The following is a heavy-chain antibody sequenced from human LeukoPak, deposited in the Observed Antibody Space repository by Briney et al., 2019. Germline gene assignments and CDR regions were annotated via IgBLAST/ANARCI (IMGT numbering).Heavy chain of an antibody. Sequence: SETLSLTCAVYGGSFSGYYWSWIRQPPGKGLEWIGEINHSGSTNYNPSLKSRVTISVDTSKNQFSLKLSSVTAADTAVYYCARGGSNYYDSSGYPHRYWGQGTLVTVSS. CDR3: ARGGSNYYDSSGYPHRY. CDR2: INHSGST. J-gene: IGHJ4*02. CDR1: GGSFSGYY. D-gene: IGHD3-22*01. V-gene: IGHV4-34*01.